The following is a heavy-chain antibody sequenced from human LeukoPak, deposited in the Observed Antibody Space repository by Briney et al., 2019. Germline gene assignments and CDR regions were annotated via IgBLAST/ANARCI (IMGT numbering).Heavy chain of an antibody. CDR3: ATPYCSGISCLDVFNM. Sequence: SETLSLTCNVSGVSVSDGRYYWTWIRQHPGKGLEWIGYMYYSGSAKYNPSLKSRLTISIDTSKNQFSLQLSSVTAADTATYYCATPYCSGISCLDVFNMWGQGTGVTVSS. D-gene: IGHD2-2*01. V-gene: IGHV4-31*03. CDR1: GVSVSDGRYY. CDR2: MYYSGSA. J-gene: IGHJ3*02.